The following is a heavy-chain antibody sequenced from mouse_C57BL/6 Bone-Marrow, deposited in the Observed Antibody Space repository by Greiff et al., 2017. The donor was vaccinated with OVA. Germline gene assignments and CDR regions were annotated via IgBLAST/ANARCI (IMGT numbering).Heavy chain of an antibody. Sequence: EVKLQQSGAELVRPGASVKLSCTASGFNIKDDYMHWVKQRPEQGLEWIGWIDPENGDTEYASKFQGKATITADTSSNTAYLQLSSLTSEDTAVYYCTTGDLSAYAMDYWGQGTSVTVSS. J-gene: IGHJ4*01. CDR1: GFNIKDDY. D-gene: IGHD2-3*01. CDR3: TTGDLSAYAMDY. CDR2: IDPENGDT. V-gene: IGHV14-4*01.